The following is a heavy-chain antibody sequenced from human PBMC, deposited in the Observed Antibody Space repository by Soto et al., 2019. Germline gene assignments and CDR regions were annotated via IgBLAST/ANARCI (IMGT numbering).Heavy chain of an antibody. D-gene: IGHD5-12*01. CDR1: GFTFSSYA. CDR3: VRSRGGNNFDFFD. CDR2: VRGNGDPP. V-gene: IGHV3-64D*06. Sequence: GGSLRLSCSASGFTFSSYAMHWVRQAPGKGLEYVSGVRGNGDPPFYADSVKGRFTISRDNSKNTLYLQMSGLSADDTAVYYCVRSRGGNNFDFFDWGQGALVTVSS. J-gene: IGHJ4*02.